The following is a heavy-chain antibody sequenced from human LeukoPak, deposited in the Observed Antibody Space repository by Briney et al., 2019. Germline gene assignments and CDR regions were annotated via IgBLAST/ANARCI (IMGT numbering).Heavy chain of an antibody. CDR3: ARHDEDCSGDYCFLLSFDS. D-gene: IGHD3-22*01. CDR2: IYSSGST. V-gene: IGHV4-59*08. J-gene: IGHJ4*02. Sequence: PSETLSLTCTVSGGSISGYCWSWIRQPPGQELEWIGYIYSSGSTDYNPSLKRRVTISVDTSKNQFSLKLNSATAADTAVYYCARHDEDCSGDYCFLLSFDSWGQGALVTVSS. CDR1: GGSISGYC.